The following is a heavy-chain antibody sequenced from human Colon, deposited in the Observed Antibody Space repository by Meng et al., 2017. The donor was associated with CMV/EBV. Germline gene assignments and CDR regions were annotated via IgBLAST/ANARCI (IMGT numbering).Heavy chain of an antibody. D-gene: IGHD6-19*01. CDR1: EFTFSRYW. Sequence: GESLKISCTTSEFTFSRYWMSWVRQAPGKGLEWVANIKQDGSEKNYVDSVKGRFTISRDNARNTLYLQMNSLRVEDTAVYYCAREERGSGWSADYWGQGTLVTVSS. CDR2: IKQDGSEK. CDR3: AREERGSGWSADY. V-gene: IGHV3-7*01. J-gene: IGHJ4*02.